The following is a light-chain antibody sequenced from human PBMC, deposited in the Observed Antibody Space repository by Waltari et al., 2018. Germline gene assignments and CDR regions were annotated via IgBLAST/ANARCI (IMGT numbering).Light chain of an antibody. Sequence: DIQMTQSPSTLSVSVGDRVTITCRASQRIMTWLAWYQQKPGKAPKVLIYKASNLPSVVPSSFSGRGAGTEFTLTISRLQPYDFGTYYCQQYKSFPTFGQGTKVEIK. V-gene: IGKV1-5*03. J-gene: IGKJ1*01. CDR2: KAS. CDR1: QRIMTW. CDR3: QQYKSFPT.